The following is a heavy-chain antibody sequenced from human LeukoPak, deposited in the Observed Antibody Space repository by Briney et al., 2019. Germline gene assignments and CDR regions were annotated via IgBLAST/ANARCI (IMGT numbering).Heavy chain of an antibody. V-gene: IGHV3-7*01. Sequence: GGSLRLSCAVSGFNFRDHWMDWVRQAPGKGLEWVASINPDGIKRYSADSVKGRFTISRDNARNSLYLQMDSLRVEDTAFYYCARTRITMIVGLASRFDYWGQGTLVTVSS. D-gene: IGHD3-22*01. CDR2: INPDGIKR. CDR3: ARTRITMIVGLASRFDY. CDR1: GFNFRDHW. J-gene: IGHJ4*02.